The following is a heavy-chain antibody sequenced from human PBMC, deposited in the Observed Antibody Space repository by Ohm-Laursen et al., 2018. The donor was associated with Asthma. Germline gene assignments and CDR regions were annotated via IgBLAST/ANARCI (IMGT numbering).Heavy chain of an antibody. V-gene: IGHV3-30*12. J-gene: IGHJ5*02. Sequence: SLRLSCAASGFTFSSYGMHWVRQAPGKGLEWVAVMSYDGSLKYYADSVKGRFTISRDNAKNSLYLQMNSLRAEDTAVYYCARDSIAAADWFDPWGQGTLVTVSS. D-gene: IGHD6-13*01. CDR2: MSYDGSLK. CDR1: GFTFSSYG. CDR3: ARDSIAAADWFDP.